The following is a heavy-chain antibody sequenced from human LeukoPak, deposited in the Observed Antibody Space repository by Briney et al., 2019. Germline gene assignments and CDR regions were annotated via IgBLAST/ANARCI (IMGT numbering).Heavy chain of an antibody. J-gene: IGHJ6*02. Sequence: SETLSLTCTVSGGSFSNYYWSWIRQPAGKGLEWIGRIYTSGSTNYNPSVKSRVTMPVDTSNNQFSLKLTSVTAADTAVYYCARQPPQYYGMDVWGQGTTVTVSS. V-gene: IGHV4-4*07. CDR2: IYTSGST. D-gene: IGHD1-14*01. CDR3: ARQPPQYYGMDV. CDR1: GGSFSNYY.